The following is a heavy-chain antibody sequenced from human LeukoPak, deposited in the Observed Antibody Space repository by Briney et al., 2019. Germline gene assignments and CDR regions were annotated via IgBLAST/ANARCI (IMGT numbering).Heavy chain of an antibody. CDR1: GFAFNGYP. Sequence: GGSLRLSCAASGFAFNGYPMYWVRQAPGKGLEWVAFVSYEESDVLYADSVKGRFTISRDNSKNTLYLQMNSLRPEDTAVFYCGRAGGAWSRTHYYYYMDVWGKGTTVIVSS. J-gene: IGHJ6*03. CDR3: GRAGGAWSRTHYYYYMDV. V-gene: IGHV3-30*01. D-gene: IGHD1/OR15-1a*01. CDR2: VSYEESDV.